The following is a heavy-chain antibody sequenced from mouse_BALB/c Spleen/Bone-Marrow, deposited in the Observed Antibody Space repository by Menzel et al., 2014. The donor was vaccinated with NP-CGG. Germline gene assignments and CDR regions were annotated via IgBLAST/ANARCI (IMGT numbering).Heavy chain of an antibody. V-gene: IGHV1S29*02. CDR2: IYPNNGGT. D-gene: IGHD1-1*02. J-gene: IGHJ2*01. CDR1: GYTFTDYN. CDR3: ARRGSPYYFDY. Sequence: EVHLQQSGPELVKPGASVRISCKASGYTFTDYNMHWVKQSHGKSHEWIGYIYPNNGGTGYNQKFKSKATVTADNSSSTAYMELRSLTSEDSAVYYCARRGSPYYFDYWGQGTTLTVSS.